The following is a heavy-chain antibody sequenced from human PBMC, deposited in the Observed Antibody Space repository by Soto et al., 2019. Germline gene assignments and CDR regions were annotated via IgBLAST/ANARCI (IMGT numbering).Heavy chain of an antibody. CDR1: GFTFSSYG. V-gene: IGHV3-33*01. J-gene: IGHJ4*02. CDR3: SRDLEKENGYLNSGDY. Sequence: QVQLVESGGGVVQPGRSLRLSCAASGFTFSSYGMHWVRQAPGKGLEWVAVIWYDGSNKYYADSVKGRFTISRDNSKNTLYLQMNSLRAEDTAVYYCSRDLEKENGYLNSGDYWGQGTLVTVSS. D-gene: IGHD4-17*01. CDR2: IWYDGSNK.